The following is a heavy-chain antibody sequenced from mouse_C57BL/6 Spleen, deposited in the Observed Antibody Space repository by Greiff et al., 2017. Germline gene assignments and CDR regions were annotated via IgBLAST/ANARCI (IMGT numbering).Heavy chain of an antibody. J-gene: IGHJ2*01. Sequence: QVQLQQSGSELRSPGSSVKLSCKDFDSEVFPIAYMSWVRQRPGHGFEWIGGILPSIGRTIYGEKFEDKATLDADTLSNTAYLELNSLTSEDSAIYYCASELASRITTVGGYYFDYWGQGTTLTVSS. D-gene: IGHD1-1*01. CDR3: ASELASRITTVGGYYFDY. CDR2: ILPSIGRT. CDR1: DSEVFPIAY. V-gene: IGHV15-2*01.